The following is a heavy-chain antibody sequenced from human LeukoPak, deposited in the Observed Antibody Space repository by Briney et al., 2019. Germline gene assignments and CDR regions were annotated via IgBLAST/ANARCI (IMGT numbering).Heavy chain of an antibody. CDR3: ATNDYGASDY. J-gene: IGHJ4*02. CDR2: ISSSSSYI. D-gene: IGHD4-17*01. CDR1: GFTFSNYN. Sequence: GGSLRLSCAASGFTFSNYNMNWVRQAPGKGLEWVSSISSSSSYIYYADSVKGRFTISRDNAKNSLYLQMNSLRAEDTAVFYCATNDYGASDYWGQGTLVTVSS. V-gene: IGHV3-21*01.